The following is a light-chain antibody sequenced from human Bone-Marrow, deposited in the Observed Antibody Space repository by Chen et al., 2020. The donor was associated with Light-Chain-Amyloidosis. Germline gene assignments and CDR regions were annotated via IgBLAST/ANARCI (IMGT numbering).Light chain of an antibody. CDR3: QSADSSGTDEVI. V-gene: IGLV3-25*03. Sequence: SYELTQPPSVSVSPGQTARITCSGDDLPTKYAYWYQKKPGPAPVLVINRDTERPSGISERFSGSSSGRTATLTISGVQAEDEADCHGQSADSSGTDEVIFGGGTKLTVL. CDR2: RDT. J-gene: IGLJ2*01. CDR1: DLPTKY.